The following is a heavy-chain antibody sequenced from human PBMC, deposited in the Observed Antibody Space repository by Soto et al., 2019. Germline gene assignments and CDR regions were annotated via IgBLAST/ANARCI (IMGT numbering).Heavy chain of an antibody. CDR3: AKDPAPYYYDSSGYYYLNYFDY. CDR1: GFTFSSYA. CDR2: ISGSGGST. V-gene: IGHV3-23*01. D-gene: IGHD3-22*01. Sequence: GGSLRLSCAASGFTFSSYAMSWGRQAPGKGLEWVSAISGSGGSTYYADSVKGRFTISRDNSKNTLYLQMNSLRAEDTAVYYCAKDPAPYYYDSSGYYYLNYFDYWGQGTLVTVSS. J-gene: IGHJ4*02.